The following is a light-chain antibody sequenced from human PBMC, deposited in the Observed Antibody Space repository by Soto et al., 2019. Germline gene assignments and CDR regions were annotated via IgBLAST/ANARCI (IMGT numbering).Light chain of an antibody. CDR2: EVT. V-gene: IGLV2-14*01. J-gene: IGLJ1*01. CDR3: CSYTSSRTYV. Sequence: QSALTQPASVSGSPGQSITISCTGTSSDVGAYIYVSWYQHHPGKAPKVMIYEVTNRPSGVSDRFSGSKSGNTASLTISGLQAEDEADYYCCSYTSSRTYVFETGTKVTVL. CDR1: SSDVGAYIY.